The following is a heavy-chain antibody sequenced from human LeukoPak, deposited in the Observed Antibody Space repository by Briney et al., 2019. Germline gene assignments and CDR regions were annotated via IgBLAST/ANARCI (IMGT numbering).Heavy chain of an antibody. D-gene: IGHD6-13*01. J-gene: IGHJ6*03. CDR3: AGSSWALYYYYYYMDV. CDR2: IYYSGST. V-gene: IGHV4-59*12. Sequence: PSETLSLTCTVSGGSIFSSYWSWIRQPPGKGLEWIGYIYYSGSTNYNPSLKSRVTISVDTSKNQFSLKLSSVTAADTAVYYCAGSSWALYYYYYYMDVWGKGTTVTVSS. CDR1: GGSIFSSY.